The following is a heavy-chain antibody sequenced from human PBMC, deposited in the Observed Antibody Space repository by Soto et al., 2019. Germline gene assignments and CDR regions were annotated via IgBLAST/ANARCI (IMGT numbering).Heavy chain of an antibody. V-gene: IGHV3-30*18. D-gene: IGHD3-22*01. Sequence: GGSLRLSCAASGFTFSSYGMHWVRQAPGKGLEWVAVISYDGSNKYYADSVKGRFTISRDNSKNTLYLQMNSLRAEDTAVYYCAKDDGESGYDSSGYYYWDYWGQGTLVTVSS. CDR1: GFTFSSYG. CDR2: ISYDGSNK. CDR3: AKDDGESGYDSSGYYYWDY. J-gene: IGHJ4*02.